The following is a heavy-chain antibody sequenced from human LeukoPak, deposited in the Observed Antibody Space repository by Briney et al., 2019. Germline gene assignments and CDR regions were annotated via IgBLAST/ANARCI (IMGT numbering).Heavy chain of an antibody. CDR3: GKQVLGSIPEYFDY. CDR1: GGSISSSRYY. J-gene: IGHJ4*02. Sequence: SETLSLTCTVPGGSISSSRYYWGWIRQPPGRGLEWIGSIFYSGSTYYNPSLKSRVTISVDTSKNQFSLKLTSVTAADTAVYYCGKQVLGSIPEYFDYWDQGALVTVSS. D-gene: IGHD2-8*02. CDR2: IFYSGST. V-gene: IGHV4-39*01.